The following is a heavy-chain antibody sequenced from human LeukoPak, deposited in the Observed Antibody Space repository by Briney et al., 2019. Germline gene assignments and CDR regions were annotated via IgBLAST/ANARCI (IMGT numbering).Heavy chain of an antibody. CDR1: GFTFSSYS. J-gene: IGHJ4*02. Sequence: SGGSLRLSCAASGFTFSSYSMNWVRQAPGRGLEWVSSISSSSSYIYYADSVKGRFTISRDNAKNSLYLQMNSLRAEDTAVYYCARDSPIVATTFDYWAREPWSPSPQ. D-gene: IGHD5-12*01. CDR2: ISSSSSYI. V-gene: IGHV3-21*01. CDR3: ARDSPIVATTFDY.